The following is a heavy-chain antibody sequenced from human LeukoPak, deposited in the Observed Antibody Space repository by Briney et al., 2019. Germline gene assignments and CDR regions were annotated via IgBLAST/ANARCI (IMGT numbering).Heavy chain of an antibody. CDR2: MNPNSGNT. V-gene: IGHV1-8*03. D-gene: IGHD1-26*01. CDR3: ARGVGAATNYFDY. CDR1: GYTFISQD. J-gene: IGHJ4*02. Sequence: EASVKVSCKASGYTFISQDIYWVRQATGQGLEWMGWMNPNSGNTGYAQKFQGRVTFTRNTSMSTAYMQLSSLRSEDTAVYYCARGVGAATNYFDYWGQGTLVTVSS.